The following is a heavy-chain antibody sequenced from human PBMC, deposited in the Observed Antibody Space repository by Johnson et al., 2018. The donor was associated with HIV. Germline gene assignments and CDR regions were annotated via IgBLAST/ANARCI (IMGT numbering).Heavy chain of an antibody. V-gene: IGHV3-30*18. J-gene: IGHJ3*02. CDR2: ISSDGSNK. CDR1: GFTFSSYG. Sequence: QVQLVESGGGVVQPGRSLRLSCAASGFTFSSYGMHWVRQAPGKGLEWVAVISSDGSNKYYADSVKGRFTISRDNSKNTLYLQMTSLRAEDTAVYYCAKGVITMIVVATDAFDIWGQGTMVTVSS. D-gene: IGHD3-22*01. CDR3: AKGVITMIVVATDAFDI.